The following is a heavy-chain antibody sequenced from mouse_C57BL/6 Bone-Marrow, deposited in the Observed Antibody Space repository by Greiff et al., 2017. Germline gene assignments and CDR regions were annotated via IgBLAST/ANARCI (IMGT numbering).Heavy chain of an antibody. CDR2: IDPETGGT. Sequence: QVQLQQSGAELVRPGASVTLSCKASGYTFTDYEMHWVKQTPVHGLEWIGAIDPETGGTAYNQKFKGKAILTADKSSSTAYMELRSLTSEDSAVYYCTIYGNSLFYAMDYWGQGTSVTVSS. CDR1: GYTFTDYE. CDR3: TIYGNSLFYAMDY. D-gene: IGHD2-1*01. J-gene: IGHJ4*01. V-gene: IGHV1-15*01.